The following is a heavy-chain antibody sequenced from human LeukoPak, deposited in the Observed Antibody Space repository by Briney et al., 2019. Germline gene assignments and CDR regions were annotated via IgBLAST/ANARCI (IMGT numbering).Heavy chain of an antibody. CDR2: MRQDGSEI. CDR3: ARGGATRGRFEN. J-gene: IGHJ4*02. V-gene: IGHV3-7*01. Sequence: GGSLRLSCAASGFPFNVQTMSWVRQAPGKGLDWVASMRQDGSEIYYVDSVKGRFTISRDNPKNSLYLQMNSLRAEDTAVYYCARGGATRGRFENWGQGTLVTVSP. D-gene: IGHD1-26*01. CDR1: GFPFNVQT.